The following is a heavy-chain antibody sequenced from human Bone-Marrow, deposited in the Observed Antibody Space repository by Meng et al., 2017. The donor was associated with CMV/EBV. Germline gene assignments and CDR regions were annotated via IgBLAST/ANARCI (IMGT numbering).Heavy chain of an antibody. V-gene: IGHV1-2*02. CDR1: GYTFTGYY. CDR3: ARDLGIAAAEWFDY. J-gene: IGHJ4*02. Sequence: ASVNVSCKASGYTFTGYYMHWVRQAPGQGLEWMGWINPNSGGTNYAQKFQGRVTMTRDTSISTAYMELSRLRSDDTAVYYCARDLGIAAAEWFDYCGQGTLVTASS. CDR2: INPNSGGT. D-gene: IGHD6-13*01.